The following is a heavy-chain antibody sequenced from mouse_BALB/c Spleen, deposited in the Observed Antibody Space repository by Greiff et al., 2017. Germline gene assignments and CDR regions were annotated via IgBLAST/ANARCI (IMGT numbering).Heavy chain of an antibody. CDR2: ISSGSSTI. Sequence: EVKLQESGGGLVQPGGSRKLSCAASGFTFSSFGMHWVRQAPEKGLEWVAYISSGSSTIYYADTVKGRFTISRDNPKNTLFLQMTSLRSEDTAMYYYAREENGRYAMDYWGQGTSVTVSS. CDR3: AREENGRYAMDY. J-gene: IGHJ4*01. V-gene: IGHV5-17*02. CDR1: GFTFSSFG.